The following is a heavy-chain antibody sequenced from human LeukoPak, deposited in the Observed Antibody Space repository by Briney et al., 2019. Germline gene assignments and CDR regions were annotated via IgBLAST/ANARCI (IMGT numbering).Heavy chain of an antibody. V-gene: IGHV1-69*04. CDR3: ARGMATISRGDYFDY. CDR1: GGTFSNYA. J-gene: IGHJ4*02. CDR2: IIPILGIA. Sequence: GASVKVSCKASGGTFSNYAINWVRQAPGQGLEWMGRIIPILGIANYAQKFQGRVTITADKSTSTAYMELSSLRSEDTAVYYCARGMATISRGDYFDYWGQGTLVTVSS. D-gene: IGHD5-24*01.